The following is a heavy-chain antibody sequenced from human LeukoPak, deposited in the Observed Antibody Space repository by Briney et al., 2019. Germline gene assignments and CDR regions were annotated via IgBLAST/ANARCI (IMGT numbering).Heavy chain of an antibody. CDR1: GFTFSSYA. CDR2: ISGSGGST. J-gene: IGHJ4*02. D-gene: IGHD1-26*01. Sequence: GGSLRLSCVASGFTFSSYALTWVRQAPGKGLEWVSGISGSGGSTYHADPVKGRFTISRDNSKNTLYLQMNSLRAEDTAVYYCAKERSSGSYLYYFDYWGQGTLVTVSS. CDR3: AKERSSGSYLYYFDY. V-gene: IGHV3-23*01.